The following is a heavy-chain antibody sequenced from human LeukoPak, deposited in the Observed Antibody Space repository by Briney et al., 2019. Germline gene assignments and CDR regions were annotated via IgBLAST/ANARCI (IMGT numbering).Heavy chain of an antibody. V-gene: IGHV4-30-4*01. Sequence: PSETLSLTCTVSGGSISSGDYYWSWIRQPPGKGLEWIGYIYYSGSTYYNLSLKSRVTISVDTSKNQFSLKLSSVTAADTAVYYCARDRYCSSTSCHNPYGMDVWGQGTTVTVSS. CDR2: IYYSGST. D-gene: IGHD2-2*01. CDR1: GGSISSGDYY. J-gene: IGHJ6*02. CDR3: ARDRYCSSTSCHNPYGMDV.